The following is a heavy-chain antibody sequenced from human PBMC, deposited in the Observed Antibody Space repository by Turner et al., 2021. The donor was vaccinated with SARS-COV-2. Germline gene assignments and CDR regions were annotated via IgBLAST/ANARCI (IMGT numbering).Heavy chain of an antibody. V-gene: IGHV5-10-1*03. CDR1: GYSFTSYW. J-gene: IGHJ5*02. CDR2: IDPSDSYT. D-gene: IGHD6-25*01. CDR3: ARHPAPRLYWFDP. Sequence: EVQLVQSGAEVKKPGESLRSSWKGSGYSFTSYWISWVRQMPGKGLEWMGRIDPSDSYTNDSPSFQGHVTISADKSISTAYLQWRSLKASDTAMYYCARHPAPRLYWFDPWGQGTLVTVSS.